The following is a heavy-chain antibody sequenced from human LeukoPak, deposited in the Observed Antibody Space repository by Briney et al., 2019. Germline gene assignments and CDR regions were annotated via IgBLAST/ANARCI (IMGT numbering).Heavy chain of an antibody. Sequence: ASVKVSCKASGYTFTGYYMHWVRQAPGQGLEWMGRINPNSGGTDYAQKFQGRVTMTRDTSISTAYMELSRLRSDDTAVYYCARGIPFDYYDSSGYQVPFDYWGQGTLVTVSP. CDR1: GYTFTGYY. D-gene: IGHD3-22*01. V-gene: IGHV1-2*06. CDR2: INPNSGGT. CDR3: ARGIPFDYYDSSGYQVPFDY. J-gene: IGHJ4*02.